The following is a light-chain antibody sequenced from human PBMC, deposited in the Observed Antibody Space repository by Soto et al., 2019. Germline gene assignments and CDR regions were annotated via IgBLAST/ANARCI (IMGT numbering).Light chain of an antibody. V-gene: IGLV1-40*01. CDR2: GTT. Sequence: QSVLTQPPSVSGAPGQRVTISCTGSSSNIGAGYDVHWYQQLPGTAPKLLIYGTTSRPSGVPDRFSGSKSGTSGSLAITGLQTEDEADYYCQSYDTSLSGWVFGGGTKVTVL. CDR3: QSYDTSLSGWV. CDR1: SSNIGAGYD. J-gene: IGLJ3*02.